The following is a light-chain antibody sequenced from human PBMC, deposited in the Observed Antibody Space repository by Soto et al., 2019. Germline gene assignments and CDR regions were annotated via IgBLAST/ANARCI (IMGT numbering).Light chain of an antibody. V-gene: IGKV3-20*01. J-gene: IGKJ2*01. Sequence: ETALTQSPGTLSLSPGERATLSCRASQSVSRIYLAWYQQKPAQAPRLLIYAPSSRATGIPDTFSGRGSGADFALTIGRLEPEDFVVYYCQQYGSSPYTFGQGTKVDI. CDR3: QQYGSSPYT. CDR1: QSVSRIY. CDR2: APS.